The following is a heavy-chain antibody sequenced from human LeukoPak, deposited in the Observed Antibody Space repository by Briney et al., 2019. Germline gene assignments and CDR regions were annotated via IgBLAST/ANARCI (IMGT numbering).Heavy chain of an antibody. V-gene: IGHV1-69*01. J-gene: IGHJ4*02. CDR3: ARTYYGEQNTPSDN. CDR1: GGTFSSYT. D-gene: IGHD3-22*01. Sequence: SVKVSCKASGGTFSSYTISWVRQAPGQGLEWMGGIIPIFGTANYAQKFQGRVTITADESTSTAYMELSSLRSEDTAGYYCARTYYGEQNTPSDNWGQGTLVTVSS. CDR2: IIPIFGTA.